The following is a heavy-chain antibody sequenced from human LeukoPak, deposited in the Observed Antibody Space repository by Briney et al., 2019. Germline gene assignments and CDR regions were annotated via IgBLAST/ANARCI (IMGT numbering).Heavy chain of an antibody. D-gene: IGHD1-7*01. CDR1: GYTFSGYY. CDR3: AREELLAFYY. Sequence: ASVKVSFKASGYTFSGYYMHWVRQAPGQGLEWMGWINPNSGGTNYAQKFQGRVTMTTDTSISTAYMELSRLRSDDTAVYYCAREELLAFYYWGQGSLVTVSS. CDR2: INPNSGGT. J-gene: IGHJ4*02. V-gene: IGHV1-2*02.